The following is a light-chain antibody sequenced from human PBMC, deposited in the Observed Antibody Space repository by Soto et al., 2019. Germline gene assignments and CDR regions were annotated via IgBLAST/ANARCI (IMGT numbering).Light chain of an antibody. J-gene: IGKJ4*01. Sequence: DIVMTPSPDSLAVSLGERATINCRSSQSVLYSSNNKNYLAWYQQKPGQPPKLLIYWASTRESGVPDRFIGSGSVADFTLTIRSLQDDDVAVYYCQHYYGNSPHFGGGTKVEIK. CDR2: WAS. CDR3: QHYYGNSPH. CDR1: QSVLYSSNNKNY. V-gene: IGKV4-1*01.